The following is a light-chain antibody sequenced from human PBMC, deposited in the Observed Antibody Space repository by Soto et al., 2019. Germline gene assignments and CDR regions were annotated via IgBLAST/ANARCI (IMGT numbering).Light chain of an antibody. Sequence: SSELTQPPSVSVAPGKTARITCGGNNIGSKSVHWYQQKPGQAPVLVIYYDSDRPSGIPERFSGSNSGNTATLTISRVEAGDEADYYCQVWDSSSDHPEVFGGGTKLTVL. J-gene: IGLJ2*01. CDR1: NIGSKS. V-gene: IGLV3-21*04. CDR3: QVWDSSSDHPEV. CDR2: YDS.